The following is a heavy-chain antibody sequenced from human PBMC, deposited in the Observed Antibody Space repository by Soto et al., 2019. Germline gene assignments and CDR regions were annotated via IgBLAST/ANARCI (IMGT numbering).Heavy chain of an antibody. CDR3: ARGESRYDYVWGSYRSKYYYYGMDV. CDR2: IYHSGST. V-gene: IGHV4-34*01. J-gene: IGHJ6*02. D-gene: IGHD3-16*02. Sequence: SETLSLTCAVYGGSFSGYYWSWIRQPPGKGLEWIGEIYHSGSTNYNPSLKSRVTISVDTSKNQFSLKLSSVTAADTAVYYCARGESRYDYVWGSYRSKYYYYGMDVWGQGTTVTVSS. CDR1: GGSFSGYY.